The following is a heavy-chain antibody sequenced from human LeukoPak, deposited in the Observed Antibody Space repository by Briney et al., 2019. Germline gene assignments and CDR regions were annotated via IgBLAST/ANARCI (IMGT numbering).Heavy chain of an antibody. V-gene: IGHV3-7*01. CDR3: PRGYCDSLR. CDR2: INLAGSET. CDR1: GFTFSNYW. J-gene: IGHJ4*02. Sequence: GGSLTLSCAASGFTFSNYWITWVRQRPGEGLAQLAKINLAGSETTLLDSVKGRFTISRDNAKNSLSLQMSGLRVEDTAVYYCPRGYCDSLRWGQGPQVTVSS. D-gene: IGHD4-17*01.